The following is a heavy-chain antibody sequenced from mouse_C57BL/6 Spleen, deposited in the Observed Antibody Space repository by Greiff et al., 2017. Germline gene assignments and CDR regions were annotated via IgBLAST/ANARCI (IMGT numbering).Heavy chain of an antibody. Sequence: EVKLVESGGGLVKPGGSLKLSCAASGFTFSSYTMSWVRQTPEKRLEWVATISGGGGNTSYPESVKGRFTISRDNAKNTLYLQMSSLRSEDTALYYCARRQNWDYFDYWGQGTTLTVSS. CDR3: ARRQNWDYFDY. CDR2: ISGGGGNT. V-gene: IGHV5-9*01. J-gene: IGHJ2*01. CDR1: GFTFSSYT. D-gene: IGHD4-1*01.